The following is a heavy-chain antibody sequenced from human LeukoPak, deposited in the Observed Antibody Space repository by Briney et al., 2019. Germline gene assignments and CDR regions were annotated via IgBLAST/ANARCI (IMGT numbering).Heavy chain of an antibody. CDR3: ARHRNFFDY. V-gene: IGHV4-59*01. Sequence: KPSETLSLTCTVSGDSISSSDWSWIRQPPGKGLEWIGYIYYSGNTNYNPSLKSRVTISLDTSRNRFSLKLSSVTAADTAVYYCARHRNFFDYWGQAILVTVSS. CDR2: IYYSGNT. CDR1: GDSISSSD. D-gene: IGHD2/OR15-2a*01. J-gene: IGHJ4*02.